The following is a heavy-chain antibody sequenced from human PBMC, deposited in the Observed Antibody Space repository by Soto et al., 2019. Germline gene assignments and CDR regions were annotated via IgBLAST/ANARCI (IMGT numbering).Heavy chain of an antibody. D-gene: IGHD3-3*01. J-gene: IGHJ5*01. Sequence: GGSLRLSCAASGFTFNTFWMTWVRQASGKGLEFLATINPDGSETYYVESVKGRFTISRDNAKNSVSLHMNSLGVEDTGLYYCTTDLNWSGTWGQGTMVTVSS. V-gene: IGHV3-7*01. CDR1: GFTFNTFW. CDR2: INPDGSET. CDR3: TTDLNWSGT.